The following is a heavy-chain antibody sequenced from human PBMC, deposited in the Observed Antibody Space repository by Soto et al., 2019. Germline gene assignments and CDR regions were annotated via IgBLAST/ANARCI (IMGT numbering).Heavy chain of an antibody. V-gene: IGHV3-23*01. D-gene: IGHD2-2*01. CDR2: ISGSGDST. J-gene: IGHJ6*02. Sequence: GGSLRLSCTASGFTFNNHAMNWVRLAPGKGLEWVSGISGSGDSTSYGASVKGRFTISRDNSKNTLYLQMNSLRAEDTAVYYCARDTTNGSTSCPGPCEDYGMDVWGQGTTVTVSS. CDR1: GFTFNNHA. CDR3: ARDTTNGSTSCPGPCEDYGMDV.